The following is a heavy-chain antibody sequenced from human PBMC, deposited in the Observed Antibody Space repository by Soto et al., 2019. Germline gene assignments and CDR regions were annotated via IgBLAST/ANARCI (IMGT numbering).Heavy chain of an antibody. CDR1: GFTFSSYS. Sequence: EVQLVESGGGLVKSGGSLRLSCAASGFTFSSYSMNWVRQAPGKGLEWVSSISSSSSYIYYADSVKGRFTISRDNAKNSLYLQMNSLRAEDTAVYYCARDLYSSSARYFDYGGQGTLVTVSS. CDR2: ISSSSSYI. J-gene: IGHJ4*02. CDR3: ARDLYSSSARYFDY. V-gene: IGHV3-21*01. D-gene: IGHD6-6*01.